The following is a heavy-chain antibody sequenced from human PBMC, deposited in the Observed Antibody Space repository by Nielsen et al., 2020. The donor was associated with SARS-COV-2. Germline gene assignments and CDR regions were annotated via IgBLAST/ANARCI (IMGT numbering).Heavy chain of an antibody. CDR2: ISGSGGTT. D-gene: IGHD5-18*01. Sequence: GGSLRLSCAASGFTFSSYAMSWVRQAPGKGLEWVSAISGSGGTTYYADSVKGRFTISRDNSKNTLYLQMNSLRVEDTAVYYCARGNTVIDYYYYYGLDVWGQGTTVTVSS. CDR1: GFTFSSYA. J-gene: IGHJ6*02. V-gene: IGHV3-23*01. CDR3: ARGNTVIDYYYYYGLDV.